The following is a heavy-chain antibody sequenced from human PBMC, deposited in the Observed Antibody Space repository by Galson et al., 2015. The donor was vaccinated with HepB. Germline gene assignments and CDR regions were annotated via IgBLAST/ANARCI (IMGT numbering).Heavy chain of an antibody. CDR2: INAGNGNT. D-gene: IGHD3-22*01. V-gene: IGHV1-3*01. Sequence: SVKVSCKASGYTFISYAMHWVRQAPGQRLEWMGWINAGNGNTKYSQKFQGRVTITRDTSASTAYMELSSLRSEDTAVYYCARDLSNYYDSSGYYYKFYYCYGMDVWGQGTTVTVSS. CDR3: ARDLSNYYDSSGYYYKFYYCYGMDV. CDR1: GYTFISYA. J-gene: IGHJ6*02.